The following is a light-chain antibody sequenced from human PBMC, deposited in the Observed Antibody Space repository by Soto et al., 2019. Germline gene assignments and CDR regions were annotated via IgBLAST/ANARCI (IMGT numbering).Light chain of an antibody. CDR2: DAS. CDR1: QTISTY. V-gene: IGKV1-39*01. CDR3: QQSDSTPYT. Sequence: DIQMTQAPSSLSASVGDRVTITCRASQTISTYSTWYQHKPGKAPRLLIYDASSLLSGVPSRFSGSGSGTDFTVSIVSLQAEDFSTYYCQQSDSTPYTFGQGTKVEI. J-gene: IGKJ2*01.